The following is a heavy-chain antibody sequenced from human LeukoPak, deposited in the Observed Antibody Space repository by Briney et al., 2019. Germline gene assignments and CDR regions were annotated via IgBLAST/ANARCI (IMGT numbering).Heavy chain of an antibody. J-gene: IGHJ3*02. Sequence: SETLSLTCTVSGGSISSSSYYWGWIRQPPGKGLEWIGSIYYSGSTYYNPSLKSRVTISVDTSKNQFSLKLSSVTAADTAVYYCARARRGYAFDIWGQGTMVTVSS. D-gene: IGHD3-10*01. V-gene: IGHV4-39*01. CDR1: GGSISSSSYY. CDR2: IYYSGST. CDR3: ARARRGYAFDI.